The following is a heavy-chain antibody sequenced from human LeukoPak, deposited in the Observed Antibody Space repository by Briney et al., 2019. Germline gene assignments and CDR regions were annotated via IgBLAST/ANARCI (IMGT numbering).Heavy chain of an antibody. Sequence: SQTLSLTCTVSGGSISSGGYSWSWIRQHPGKGLEWIGYIYYSGSTYYNPSLKSRVTISVDTSKNQFSLKLSSVTAADTAVYYCARGWIQLWSFDYWGQGTLVTVSS. CDR1: GGSISSGGYS. CDR2: IYYSGST. V-gene: IGHV4-31*03. CDR3: ARGWIQLWSFDY. J-gene: IGHJ4*02. D-gene: IGHD5-18*01.